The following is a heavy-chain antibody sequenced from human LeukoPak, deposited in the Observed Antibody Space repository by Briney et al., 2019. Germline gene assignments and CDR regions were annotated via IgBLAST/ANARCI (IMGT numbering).Heavy chain of an antibody. CDR2: INPSSGGT. CDR1: GYTFTDYY. Sequence: ASVKVSCKASGYTFTDYYMHWVRQAPGQGLEWMGWINPSSGGTNYAQKFQGRVTMTRDTSISTAYMELSRLRSDDTAVYYCARGRGSSPNYYYYYYMDVWGKGTTVTVSS. J-gene: IGHJ6*03. D-gene: IGHD1-26*01. V-gene: IGHV1-2*02. CDR3: ARGRGSSPNYYYYYYMDV.